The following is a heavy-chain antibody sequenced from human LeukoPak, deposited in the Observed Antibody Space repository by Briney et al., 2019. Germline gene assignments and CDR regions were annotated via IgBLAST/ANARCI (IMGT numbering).Heavy chain of an antibody. CDR3: ARLELERGYGMDV. Sequence: GGSLRLSCAASGFTFSSYGMHWVRQAPGKGLEWVSSISSSSSYIYYADSVKGRFTISRDNAKNSLYLQMNSLRAEDTAVYYCARLELERGYGMDVWGQGTTVTVSS. D-gene: IGHD1-1*01. CDR2: ISSSSSYI. CDR1: GFTFSSYG. V-gene: IGHV3-21*01. J-gene: IGHJ6*02.